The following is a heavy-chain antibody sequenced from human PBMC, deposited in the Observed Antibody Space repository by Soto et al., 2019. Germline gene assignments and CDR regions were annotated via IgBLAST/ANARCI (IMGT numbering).Heavy chain of an antibody. CDR2: INVYNGNT. D-gene: IGHD3-10*01. CDR1: GYTFTNFG. V-gene: IGHV1-18*01. J-gene: IGHJ5*02. Sequence: ASVKVSCKASGYTFTNFGISWVRQAPGQGLEWMGWINVYNGNTKYAQKVQGRVTMTTDTSTSTAYMELRSLRSDDTAVYYCARGVGSGSYYNQYNWFDPWGQGTLVTVSS. CDR3: ARGVGSGSYYNQYNWFDP.